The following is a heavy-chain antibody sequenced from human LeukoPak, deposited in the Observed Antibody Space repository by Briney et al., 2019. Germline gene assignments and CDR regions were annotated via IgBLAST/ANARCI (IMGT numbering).Heavy chain of an antibody. D-gene: IGHD4-17*01. Sequence: ASVKVSCTASGYTFTSYAMHWVRQAPGQRLEWMGWINAGNGNTKYSQKFQGRVTITRDTSASTAYMELSSLRSEDTAVYYCARSYGDENWFDPWGQGTLVIVSS. CDR2: INAGNGNT. J-gene: IGHJ5*02. V-gene: IGHV1-3*01. CDR3: ARSYGDENWFDP. CDR1: GYTFTSYA.